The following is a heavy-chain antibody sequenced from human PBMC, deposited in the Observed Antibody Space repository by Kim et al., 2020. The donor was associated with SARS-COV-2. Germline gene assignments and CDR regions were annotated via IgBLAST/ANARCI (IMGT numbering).Heavy chain of an antibody. V-gene: IGHV4-39*01. D-gene: IGHD4-17*01. CDR3: ARHDYGNNWFDP. Sequence: SETLSLTCTVSGGSISSSSYYWGWIRQPPGKGLEWIGSIYYRGSTDNNPSLKSRVTISVDTSKDQFSLKLSSVTAADTAVYYCARHDYGNNWFDPWGQGTLVTVSS. CDR1: GGSISSSSYY. CDR2: IYYRGST. J-gene: IGHJ5*02.